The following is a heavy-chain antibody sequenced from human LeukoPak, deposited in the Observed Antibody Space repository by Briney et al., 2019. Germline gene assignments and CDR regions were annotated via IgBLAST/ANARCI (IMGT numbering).Heavy chain of an antibody. J-gene: IGHJ4*02. CDR3: ARVGLGYCSGGSCYDY. D-gene: IGHD2-15*01. Sequence: GRSLRLSCAASGFTFSSYAMHWVRQAPGKGLEWVAVISYDGSNKYYADSVKGRFTISRDNSKNTLYLQMNSLRAEDTAVYYCARVGLGYCSGGSCYDYWGQGTLVTVSS. CDR1: GFTFSSYA. CDR2: ISYDGSNK. V-gene: IGHV3-30-3*01.